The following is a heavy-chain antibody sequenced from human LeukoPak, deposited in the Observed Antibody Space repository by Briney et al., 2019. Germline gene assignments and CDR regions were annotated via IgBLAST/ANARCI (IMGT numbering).Heavy chain of an antibody. D-gene: IGHD3-10*01. Sequence: PGRSRRLSCAALGSTFSSYAMHWFRKAPGKGLEWVAVISYVGSNKYYADSVKGRFTISRDNSKNSLYLQMNSLRVEDTAVYYCAKVAYYYYGAETYYFFEHWGQGTPVTASS. CDR3: AKVAYYYYGAETYYFFEH. CDR2: ISYVGSNK. CDR1: GSTFSSYA. J-gene: IGHJ4*02. V-gene: IGHV3-30*04.